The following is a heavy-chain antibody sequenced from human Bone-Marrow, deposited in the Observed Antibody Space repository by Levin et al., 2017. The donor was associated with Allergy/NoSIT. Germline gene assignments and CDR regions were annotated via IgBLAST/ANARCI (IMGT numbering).Heavy chain of an antibody. Sequence: ASVKVSCKASGYTFTSYDINWVRQATGQGLEWMGWMNPNSGNTGYAQKFQGRVTMTRNTSISTAYMELSSLRSEDTAVYYCARGYCTNGVCYTYWFDPWGQGTLVTVSS. D-gene: IGHD2-8*01. CDR2: MNPNSGNT. V-gene: IGHV1-8*01. J-gene: IGHJ5*02. CDR1: GYTFTSYD. CDR3: ARGYCTNGVCYTYWFDP.